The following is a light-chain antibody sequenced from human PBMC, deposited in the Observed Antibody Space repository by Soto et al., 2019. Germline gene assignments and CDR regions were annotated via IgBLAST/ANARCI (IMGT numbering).Light chain of an antibody. Sequence: QSVLTQPASVSGSPGQSITISCAGTRDDIAAYDYVSWYQQHPGNAPKLLVYEVTNRPSGVSDRFSGSKSGNTAPLTISGLQAEDEADYYCNSYTNSSDVVFGGGRKVTVL. V-gene: IGLV2-14*01. CDR2: EVT. CDR3: NSYTNSSDVV. CDR1: RDDIAAYDY. J-gene: IGLJ2*01.